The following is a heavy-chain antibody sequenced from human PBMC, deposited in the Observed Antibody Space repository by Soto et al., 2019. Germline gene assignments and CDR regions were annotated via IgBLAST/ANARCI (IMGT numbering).Heavy chain of an antibody. Sequence: ASVKVSSKASVYTFTSYYMHWVRQAPGQGLEWMGIINPSVGSTSYEQKFQGRVTMTRDTSTSTVYMELSSLRSEDTAVYYCARAGGSGNNFMVGEYDYWGQGTLVTVSS. CDR1: VYTFTSYY. J-gene: IGHJ4*02. V-gene: IGHV1-46*01. D-gene: IGHD1-20*01. CDR3: ARAGGSGNNFMVGEYDY. CDR2: INPSVGST.